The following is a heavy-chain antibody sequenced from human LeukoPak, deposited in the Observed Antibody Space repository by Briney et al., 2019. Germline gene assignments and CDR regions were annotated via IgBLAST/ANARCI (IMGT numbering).Heavy chain of an antibody. CDR3: ARFIAAPYYFDY. CDR1: GFTFISCA. V-gene: IGHV3-23*01. Sequence: GGSLRLSCAASGFTFISCAMSWVRQAPGKGLEWVSTISGGGGNTYYADSVKGRFTISRDNAKNSLYLQMNSLRAEDTAVYYCARFIAAPYYFDYWGRGTLVTVSS. CDR2: ISGGGGNT. J-gene: IGHJ4*02. D-gene: IGHD6-13*01.